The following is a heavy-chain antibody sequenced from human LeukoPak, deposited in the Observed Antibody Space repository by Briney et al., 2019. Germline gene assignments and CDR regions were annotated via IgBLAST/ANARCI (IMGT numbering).Heavy chain of an antibody. D-gene: IGHD3/OR15-3a*01. Sequence: GGSLRPSCAASGFTFSSYAMSWVRQAPGKGLEWVSAISGSGGSTYYADSVKGRFTISRDNSKNTLYLQMNSLRAEDTAVYYCAKNVILRTEYFDYWGQGTLVTVSS. V-gene: IGHV3-23*01. CDR3: AKNVILRTEYFDY. CDR2: ISGSGGST. J-gene: IGHJ4*02. CDR1: GFTFSSYA.